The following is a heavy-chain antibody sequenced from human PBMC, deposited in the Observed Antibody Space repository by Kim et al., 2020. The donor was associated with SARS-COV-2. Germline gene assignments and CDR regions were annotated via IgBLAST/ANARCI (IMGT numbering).Heavy chain of an antibody. V-gene: IGHV1-69*04. J-gene: IGHJ5*02. Sequence: SVKVSCKSSGGTFSSYAISWVRQAPGQGLEWMGRIIPILGIANYAQKFQGRVTITADKSTSTAYMELSSLRSEDTAVYYCARDELPEYQYRAISFDPWGQGTLVTVSS. CDR2: IIPILGIA. D-gene: IGHD2-2*01. CDR3: ARDELPEYQYRAISFDP. CDR1: GGTFSSYA.